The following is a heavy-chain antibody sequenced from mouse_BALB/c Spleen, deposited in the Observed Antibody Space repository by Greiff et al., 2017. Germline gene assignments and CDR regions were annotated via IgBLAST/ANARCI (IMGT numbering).Heavy chain of an antibody. CDR1: GYAFSSSW. CDR3: ARQYGNTDFDY. V-gene: IGHV1-82*01. D-gene: IGHD2-10*02. Sequence: QVQLQQSGPELVKPGASVKISCKASGYAFSSSWMNWVKQRPGQGLEWIGRIYPGDGDTNYNGKFKGKAILTADKSSSTAYMQLSSLTSVDSAVYFCARQYGNTDFDYWGQGTTLTVSS. CDR2: IYPGDGDT. J-gene: IGHJ2*01.